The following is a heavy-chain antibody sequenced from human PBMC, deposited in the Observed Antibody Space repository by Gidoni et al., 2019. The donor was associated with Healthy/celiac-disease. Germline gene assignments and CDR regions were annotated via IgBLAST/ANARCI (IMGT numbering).Heavy chain of an antibody. D-gene: IGHD1-26*01. J-gene: IGHJ4*02. CDR3: ARDLVGATFDY. Sequence: FTISRDNAKNTLYLQMNSLRAEDTAVYYCARDLVGATFDYWGQGTLVTVSS. V-gene: IGHV3-74*01.